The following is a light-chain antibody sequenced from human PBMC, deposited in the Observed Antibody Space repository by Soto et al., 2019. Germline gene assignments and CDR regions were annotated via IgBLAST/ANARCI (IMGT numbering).Light chain of an antibody. CDR3: QQYFEWPPMT. J-gene: IGKJ1*01. CDR1: QTVRNN. Sequence: EFVLTQSPCSLCLYSGERATLSCRSSQTVRNNYLAWYQQKPGQAPRLLISVASTRAAGISDRFRGSGSGTEFTLTIRSLRSEDSAIYYCQQYFEWPPMTCGQGTTVVIK. CDR2: VAS. V-gene: IGKV3-15*01.